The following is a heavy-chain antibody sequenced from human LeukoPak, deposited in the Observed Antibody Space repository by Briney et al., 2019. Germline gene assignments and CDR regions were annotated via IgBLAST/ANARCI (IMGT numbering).Heavy chain of an antibody. CDR1: GFIFSDYY. CDR3: AKDPNYYDSSGYSSR. Sequence: GGSLRLSCAASGFIFSDYYTSWIRQAPGKGLEWVSSISSSGRTIYYADSLKGRFTISRDNAKKSLYLQMNSLRAEDTAVYYCAKDPNYYDSSGYSSRWGQGTLVTVSS. V-gene: IGHV3-11*01. D-gene: IGHD3-22*01. J-gene: IGHJ4*02. CDR2: ISSSGRTI.